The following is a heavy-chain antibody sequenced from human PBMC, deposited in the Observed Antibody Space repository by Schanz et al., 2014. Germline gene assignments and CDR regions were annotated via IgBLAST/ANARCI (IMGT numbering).Heavy chain of an antibody. Sequence: QVQLVQSGAEVKKPGSSVKVSCKASGDTFRSYTINWVRHSPGQGLEWMGRIIPITGRTNYAQKLQGRVTMTTYTATSTSYMELSSLRSYDTAVNYSARAADDYSGGSTGSAHYFGHWGQGTLVTVSS. J-gene: IGHJ4*02. D-gene: IGHD2-15*01. CDR2: IIPITGRT. CDR3: ARAADDYSGGSTGSAHYFGH. CDR1: GDTFRSYT. V-gene: IGHV1-69*08.